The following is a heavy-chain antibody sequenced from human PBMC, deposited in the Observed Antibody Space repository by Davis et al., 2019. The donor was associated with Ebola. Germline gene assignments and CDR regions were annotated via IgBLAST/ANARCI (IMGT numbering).Heavy chain of an antibody. J-gene: IGHJ1*01. CDR3: AATQFLEYFHS. CDR1: GGSISDSSSY. CDR2: IYYRGNT. V-gene: IGHV4-39*07. D-gene: IGHD5-12*01. Sequence: SETLSLTCTVSGGSISDSSSYWGWIRQSPGRGLEWIASIYYRGNTHYNPSFRSRVTISVDTSKNQFSLDLASLTAADTAVYYCAATQFLEYFHSWGQGTLVTVSS.